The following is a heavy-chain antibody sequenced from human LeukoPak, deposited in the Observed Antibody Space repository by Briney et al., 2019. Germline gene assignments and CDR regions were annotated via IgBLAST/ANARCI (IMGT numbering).Heavy chain of an antibody. CDR3: ARSMVRGVLPY. Sequence: GGSLRLSCAASGFTFNNYAMSWVRQAPGKGLEWVSYISSSSSTIYYADSVKGRFTISRDNAKNSLYLQLNSLRADDTAVYYCARSMVRGVLPYWGEGTLVTVSS. D-gene: IGHD3-10*01. CDR1: GFTFNNYA. V-gene: IGHV3-48*01. CDR2: ISSSSSTI. J-gene: IGHJ4*02.